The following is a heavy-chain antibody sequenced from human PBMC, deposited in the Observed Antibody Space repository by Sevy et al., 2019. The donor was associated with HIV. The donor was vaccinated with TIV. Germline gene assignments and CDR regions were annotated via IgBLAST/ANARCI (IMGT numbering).Heavy chain of an antibody. CDR3: VREGLGGFSYSLDC. D-gene: IGHD5-18*01. CDR1: GFTFSSYW. V-gene: IGHV3-7*01. CDR2: MKEDGSEK. J-gene: IGHJ4*02. Sequence: GGSLRLSCAASGFTFSSYWMSWVRQAPGKGLEWVATMKEDGSEKSYGDSVKGRFTISRDNAKNSLYLQMNSLGVDDTALYYCVREGLGGFSYSLDCWGQGTLVTVSS.